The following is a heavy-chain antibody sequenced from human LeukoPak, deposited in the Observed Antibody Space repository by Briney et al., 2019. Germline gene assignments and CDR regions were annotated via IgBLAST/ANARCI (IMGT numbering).Heavy chain of an antibody. V-gene: IGHV1-2*02. J-gene: IGHJ3*02. Sequence: ASVKVSCKASGYTFTGYYMHWVRQAPGQGLEWMGWINPNSGGTNYAQKFQGRVTMTRDTSISTAYMELSRLRSDDTAVYYCARERGDDFWSGSHAFDIWGQGTMVTVSS. CDR3: ARERGDDFWSGSHAFDI. D-gene: IGHD3-3*01. CDR1: GYTFTGYY. CDR2: INPNSGGT.